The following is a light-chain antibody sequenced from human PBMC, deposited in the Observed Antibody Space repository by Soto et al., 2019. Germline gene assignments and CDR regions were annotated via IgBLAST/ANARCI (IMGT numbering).Light chain of an antibody. CDR1: SSDVGGYNY. Sequence: QSALTQPAFVSGSPGRSITISCTGTSSDVGGYNYVSWYQQHPGKAPKLMIYDVSNRPSGVSNRFSGSKSGNTASLTISGLQAEDEADYYCSSYTSSSTYVFGTGTKVTVL. J-gene: IGLJ1*01. CDR2: DVS. CDR3: SSYTSSSTYV. V-gene: IGLV2-14*01.